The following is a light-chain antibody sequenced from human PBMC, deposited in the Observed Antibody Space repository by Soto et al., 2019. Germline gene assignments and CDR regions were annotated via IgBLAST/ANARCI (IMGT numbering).Light chain of an antibody. Sequence: DIQMTQSPSTLSASVGDRVTITCRASQSISSWLAWYQQKPGKAPKLLIYKASSLESGVPSRFSGSGSGTEFTHTISSLQPDDFATYYCQQYNSYWKFGQGTKV. CDR2: KAS. V-gene: IGKV1-5*03. CDR3: QQYNSYWK. CDR1: QSISSW. J-gene: IGKJ1*01.